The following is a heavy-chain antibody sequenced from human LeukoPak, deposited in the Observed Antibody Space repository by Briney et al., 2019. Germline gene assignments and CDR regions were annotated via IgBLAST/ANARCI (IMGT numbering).Heavy chain of an antibody. V-gene: IGHV3-30-3*01. J-gene: IGHJ4*02. D-gene: IGHD2-15*01. CDR1: GLLPNAFA. CDR3: ARGPRDIVVVDAHYFDY. Sequence: PGTSLRLSCAASGLLPNAFAMHWVRQAPGKGLEWVAIISYDGSNKYYADSVKGRFTISRDNSKNTLYLQMNSLRAGDTAVYYCARGPRDIVVVDAHYFDYWGQGTLVTVSS. CDR2: ISYDGSNK.